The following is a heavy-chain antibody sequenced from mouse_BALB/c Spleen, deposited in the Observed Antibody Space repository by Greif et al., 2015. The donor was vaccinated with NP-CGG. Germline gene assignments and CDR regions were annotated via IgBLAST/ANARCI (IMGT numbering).Heavy chain of an antibody. CDR2: ISNSGGST. CDR1: GFTFSSYT. CDR3: ARSYYGSLWFAY. V-gene: IGHV5-12-2*01. Sequence: DVKLVESGGGLVQPGGSLKLSCAASGFTFSSYTMSWDRQTPEKRLEWVAYISNSGGSTYYPDTVKGRFTISRDNAKNTLYLQMSSLKSEDTAMYYCARSYYGSLWFAYWGQGTLVTVSA. J-gene: IGHJ3*01. D-gene: IGHD1-2*01.